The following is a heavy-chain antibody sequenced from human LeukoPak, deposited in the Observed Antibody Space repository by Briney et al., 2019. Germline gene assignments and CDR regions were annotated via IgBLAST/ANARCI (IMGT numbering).Heavy chain of an antibody. V-gene: IGHV3-30*03. CDR2: ISYDGSNK. CDR1: GFTFSSYG. D-gene: IGHD6-25*01. CDR3: ARERGHLDY. J-gene: IGHJ4*02. Sequence: PGGSLRLSCAASGFTFSSYGMHWVRQAPGKGLEWVALISYDGSNKYYADSVKGRFTISRDNSKNTLYLQMNSLRAEDTAVYYCARERGHLDYWGQGTLVTVSS.